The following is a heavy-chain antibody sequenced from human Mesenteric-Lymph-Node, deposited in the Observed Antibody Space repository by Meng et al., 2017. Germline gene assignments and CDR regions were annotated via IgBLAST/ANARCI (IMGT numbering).Heavy chain of an antibody. CDR3: ARGEAEDIVVVPVAPAWFDP. Sequence: ASVKVSCKASGYTFTSYAMHWVRQAPGQRLEWMGWINAGNGNTKYSQKFQGRVTITRDTSARTAYMELSSLRSEGTAVYYCARGEAEDIVVVPVAPAWFDPWGQGTLVTVSS. V-gene: IGHV1-3*01. J-gene: IGHJ5*02. CDR1: GYTFTSYA. CDR2: INAGNGNT. D-gene: IGHD2-2*01.